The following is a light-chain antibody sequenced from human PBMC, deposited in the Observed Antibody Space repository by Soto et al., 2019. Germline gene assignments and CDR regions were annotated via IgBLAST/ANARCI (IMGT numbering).Light chain of an antibody. V-gene: IGKV3D-15*01. CDR3: QQYNDWPLT. CDR2: DIS. CDR1: QSVSRD. J-gene: IGKJ4*01. Sequence: EMVMTQSPATLSVSPGERATLSCRASQSVSRDLAWYQQKPGQAPRLLIYDISTRATGIPTRFSGSGSGTEFTLTISSLRSEDFAVYYCQQYNDWPLTFGGGTKVDIK.